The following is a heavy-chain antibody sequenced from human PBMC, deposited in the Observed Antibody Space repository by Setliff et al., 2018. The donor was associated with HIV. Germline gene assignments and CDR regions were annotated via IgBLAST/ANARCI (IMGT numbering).Heavy chain of an antibody. J-gene: IGHJ6*03. CDR2: INPSSGST. D-gene: IGHD3-10*01. Sequence: ASVKVSCKASGYTFTSYYMHWVRQAPGQGLEWMGIINPSSGSTTYAQKFQGRVTMNRDTSTSTVYMELSSLRSEDTAIYYCAREGGMNRGVSYHYYMDVWGKGTTVTVSS. V-gene: IGHV1-46*01. CDR1: GYTFTSYY. CDR3: AREGGMNRGVSYHYYMDV.